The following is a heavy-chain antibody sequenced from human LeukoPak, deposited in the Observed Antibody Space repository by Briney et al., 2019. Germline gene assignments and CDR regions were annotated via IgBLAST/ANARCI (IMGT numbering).Heavy chain of an antibody. D-gene: IGHD3-10*01. J-gene: IGHJ6*03. CDR2: IYDSGST. Sequence: SETLSLTCTVSGYSISSSYYWSWIRQTPGKGLEWIGYIYDSGSTTYSPSLESRLTISVDTSKNQFSLKLSSVTAADTAVYYCARLVYYGSGRSYYMDIWGKGTTVTISS. CDR3: ARLVYYGSGRSYYMDI. CDR1: GYSISSSYY. V-gene: IGHV4-61*01.